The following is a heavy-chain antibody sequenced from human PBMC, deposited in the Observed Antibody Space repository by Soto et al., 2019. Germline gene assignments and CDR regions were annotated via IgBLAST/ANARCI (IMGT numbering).Heavy chain of an antibody. V-gene: IGHV3-23*01. Sequence: GGSLRLSCAASGFTFSSYAMSWVRQAPGKGLEWVSAISGSGGSTYYADSVKGRFTISRDNSKNTLYLQMNSLRAEDTAVYYCAKVQDIVVVPAANLFDYWGQGTLVTVS. CDR2: ISGSGGST. CDR1: GFTFSSYA. CDR3: AKVQDIVVVPAANLFDY. J-gene: IGHJ4*02. D-gene: IGHD2-2*01.